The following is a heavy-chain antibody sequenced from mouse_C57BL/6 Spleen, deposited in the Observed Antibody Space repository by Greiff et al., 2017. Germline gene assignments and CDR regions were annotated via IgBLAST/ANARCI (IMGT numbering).Heavy chain of an antibody. CDR2: IWSDGST. J-gene: IGHJ4*01. Sequence: VMLVESGPGLVAPSQSLSITCTVSGFSLTSYGVHWVRQPPGKGLEWLVVIWSDGSTTYNSALESRLSISKDNSKSQVFLKMNSLQTDDTAMYYCARHLGSSYDAMDYWGQGTSVTVSS. CDR3: ARHLGSSYDAMDY. V-gene: IGHV2-6-1*01. CDR1: GFSLTSYG. D-gene: IGHD1-1*01.